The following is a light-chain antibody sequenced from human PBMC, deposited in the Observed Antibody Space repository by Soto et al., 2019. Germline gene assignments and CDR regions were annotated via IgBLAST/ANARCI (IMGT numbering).Light chain of an antibody. CDR1: LDIGSW. CDR3: QQANSLPRT. Sequence: DIQMTQSPSSVSASVKDRVTITCRASLDIGSWLAWYQQKPGEAPKLLIYAASSLQSGVPSRFSGRGSLTDFTLTISSLQPEDFASYFCQQANSLPRTFGQGTKVEIK. CDR2: AAS. V-gene: IGKV1-12*01. J-gene: IGKJ1*01.